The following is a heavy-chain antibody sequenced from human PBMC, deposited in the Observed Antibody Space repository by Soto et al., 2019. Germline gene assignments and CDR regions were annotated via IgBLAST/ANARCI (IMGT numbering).Heavy chain of an antibody. D-gene: IGHD1-1*01. CDR2: LNGGTGQT. CDR3: ARGKGMEENYFYYGLDI. CDR1: GYTFSTYA. J-gene: IGHJ6*02. Sequence: WASVKVSCKASGYTFSTYAMHWVRQAPGQSLEWMGWLNGGTGQTRYSQKFQDRVIITRDTSASTGYMELSSLTSEDTAVYCCARGKGMEENYFYYGLDIWGQGTTVTVSS. V-gene: IGHV1-3*01.